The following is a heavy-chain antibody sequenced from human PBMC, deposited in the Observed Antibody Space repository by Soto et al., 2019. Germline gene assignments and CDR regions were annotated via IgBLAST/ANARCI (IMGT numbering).Heavy chain of an antibody. V-gene: IGHV3-74*01. CDR1: GFTFSSYW. CDR2: INSDGSST. D-gene: IGHD3-22*01. Sequence: RLSCAASGFTFSSYWMHWVRQAPGKGLVWVSRINSDGSSTSYADSVKGRFTTSRDNAKNTLYLQMNSLRAEDTAVYYCARGPDYYDSSGYHYWGQGTLVTVSS. CDR3: ARGPDYYDSSGYHY. J-gene: IGHJ4*02.